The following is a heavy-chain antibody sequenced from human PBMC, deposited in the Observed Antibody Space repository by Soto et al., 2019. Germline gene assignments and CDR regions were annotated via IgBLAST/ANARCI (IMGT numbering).Heavy chain of an antibody. V-gene: IGHV3-30-3*01. CDR3: ARSGDFWSGYFNY. J-gene: IGHJ4*02. Sequence: PGGSLRLSCAASGFTFSYYAMHWVRQAPGKGLEWVAVISYDGGNKHCADSMKGRFNISRDNTKNTLYLQMDSLRAEDTAVYYCARSGDFWSGYFNYWGQGTLVTVSS. D-gene: IGHD3-3*01. CDR1: GFTFSYYA. CDR2: ISYDGGNK.